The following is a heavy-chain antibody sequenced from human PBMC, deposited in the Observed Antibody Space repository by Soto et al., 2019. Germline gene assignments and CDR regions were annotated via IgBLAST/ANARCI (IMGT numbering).Heavy chain of an antibody. D-gene: IGHD3-9*01. CDR2: ISSSSSYI. J-gene: IGHJ3*02. Sequence: GWSLRLSCAASGDTFSSYIMNWVRHALGKGLEWASSISSSSSYIYYADSVKGRFTISRDNAKNSLYLQMNSLRAEDTAVYYCARDSYYDILTGYFWSPDAFDIWGQGTMVTVSS. CDR3: ARDSYYDILTGYFWSPDAFDI. CDR1: GDTFSSYI. V-gene: IGHV3-21*01.